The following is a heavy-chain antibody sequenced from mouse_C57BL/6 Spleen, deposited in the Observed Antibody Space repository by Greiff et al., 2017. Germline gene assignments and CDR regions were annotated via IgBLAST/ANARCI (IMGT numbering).Heavy chain of an antibody. CDR2: IYPGDGDT. V-gene: IGHV1-80*01. CDR1: GYAFSSYW. Sequence: GASVKISCKASGYAFSSYWMNWVKQRPGKGLEWSGQIYPGDGDTNYNGKFKGKATLTADKSSSTAYMQLSSLASEASAVYFCAPTKVEEFAYWGQGTLVTVSA. J-gene: IGHJ3*01. CDR3: APTKVEEFAY. D-gene: IGHD1-1*01.